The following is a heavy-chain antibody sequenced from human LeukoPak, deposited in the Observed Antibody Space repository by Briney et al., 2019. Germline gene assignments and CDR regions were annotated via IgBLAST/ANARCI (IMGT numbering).Heavy chain of an antibody. J-gene: IGHJ4*02. CDR2: ISTRGYTI. CDR3: ARDGSTSRTEFDY. CDR1: GFNFSNYE. D-gene: IGHD2-2*01. Sequence: GGSLRLSCAASGFNFSNYEMNWVRQAPGKGLEWVSFISTRGYTIYYADSVKGRFTISRDNAKNLLYLQMNSLRAEDTAVYYCARDGSTSRTEFDYWGQGTLVTVSS. V-gene: IGHV3-48*03.